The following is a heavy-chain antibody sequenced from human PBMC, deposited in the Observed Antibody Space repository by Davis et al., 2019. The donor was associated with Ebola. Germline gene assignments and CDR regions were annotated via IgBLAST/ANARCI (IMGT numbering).Heavy chain of an antibody. CDR3: ARVTGASHAGP. D-gene: IGHD4/OR15-4a*01. CDR2: IKHRGST. CDR1: GYSISSNYY. J-gene: IGHJ5*02. Sequence: MPSETLSLTCTVSGYSISSNYYWGWIRQPPGKGLEWIGSIKHRGSTYYNPSLKSRATMAVDTSKSQFSLKLTSGTAADTAVYYCARVTGASHAGPWGQGTLVTVSS. V-gene: IGHV4-38-2*02.